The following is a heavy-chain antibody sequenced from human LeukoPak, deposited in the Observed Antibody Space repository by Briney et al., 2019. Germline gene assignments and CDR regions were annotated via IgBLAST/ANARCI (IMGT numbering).Heavy chain of an antibody. CDR3: AREVRVVPAAPGTHYYYGMDV. V-gene: IGHV3-23*01. CDR1: GFTFSSYA. J-gene: IGHJ6*02. CDR2: ISGSGGST. D-gene: IGHD2-2*01. Sequence: PGGSLRLSCAASGFTFSSYAMSWVRQAPGKGLEWVSAISGSGGSTYYADSVKGRFTISRDNSKNTLYLQMNSLRAEDTAVYYCAREVRVVPAAPGTHYYYGMDVWGQGTTVTVSS.